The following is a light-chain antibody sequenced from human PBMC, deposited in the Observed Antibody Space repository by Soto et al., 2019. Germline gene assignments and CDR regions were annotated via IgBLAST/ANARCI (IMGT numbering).Light chain of an antibody. V-gene: IGKV2-30*01. Sequence: DVVMTQSPLSLPVTLGQPASISCRSSQSLVYSDGNTYLSWFQQRPGQSPRRLMYKVSNRDSGVPERFSGSGSGADCTLKISRVEAEDVGVYYCMQGAHRPRTFGQGTKVEI. CDR1: QSLVYSDGNTY. CDR2: KVS. J-gene: IGKJ1*01. CDR3: MQGAHRPRT.